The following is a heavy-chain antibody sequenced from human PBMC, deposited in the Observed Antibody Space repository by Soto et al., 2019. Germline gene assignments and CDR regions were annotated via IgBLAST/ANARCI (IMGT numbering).Heavy chain of an antibody. Sequence: QVQLQESGPGLVKPSGTLSLTCAVSGGSISSSNWWSWVRQPPGKGLGWIGEIYHSGSTNYNPSLNSRVTIAVDKSKNQFSLKVSSVTAADTAVYYCARVTGGALDYWGQGTLVTVSS. V-gene: IGHV4-4*02. CDR2: IYHSGST. CDR1: GGSISSSNW. J-gene: IGHJ4*02. CDR3: ARVTGGALDY.